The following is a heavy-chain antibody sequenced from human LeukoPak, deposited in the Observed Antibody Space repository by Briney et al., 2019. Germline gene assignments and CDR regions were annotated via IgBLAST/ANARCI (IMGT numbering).Heavy chain of an antibody. CDR2: IWHGGSHK. J-gene: IGHJ4*02. CDR3: AREILGTGSYPDF. Sequence: PGGSLRLSCAASGFSFDTYAMHWVRQAPGQGLEWVALIWHGGSHKFYSNSVRGQFTISRDNSKNTVYLQMNNLRPDDTAVYYCAREILGTGSYPDFWGQGTLVTVSS. CDR1: GFSFDTYA. V-gene: IGHV3-33*01. D-gene: IGHD3-10*01.